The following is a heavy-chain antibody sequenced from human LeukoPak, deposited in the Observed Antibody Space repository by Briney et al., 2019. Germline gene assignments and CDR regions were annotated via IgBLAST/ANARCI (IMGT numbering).Heavy chain of an antibody. V-gene: IGHV3-7*01. Sequence: GGSLRLSCTDSQFTFNVSWMNWVRQAPGKGLEWVANMDPTGSQKRYVDSVKGRFTISKDNPGASLYLDMHSLRAEDTAIYYCAIWTSGNYWGQGTLVTVSS. CDR1: QFTFNVSW. CDR3: AIWTSGNY. CDR2: MDPTGSQK. D-gene: IGHD1-1*01. J-gene: IGHJ4*02.